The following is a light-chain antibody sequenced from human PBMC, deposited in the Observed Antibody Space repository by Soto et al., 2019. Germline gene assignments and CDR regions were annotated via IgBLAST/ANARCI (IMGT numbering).Light chain of an antibody. CDR2: TAS. CDR1: QNIATY. V-gene: IGKV1-39*01. J-gene: IGKJ4*01. Sequence: DIQMTQYPSSLSASVGDRVTITCRASQNIATYLNWYQQTPGKAPKLLIYTASTLQSGVPSRFSGSGSGTDFTLTISSLQPEDFATFYCQQSYNTPLTFGGGTKVDIK. CDR3: QQSYNTPLT.